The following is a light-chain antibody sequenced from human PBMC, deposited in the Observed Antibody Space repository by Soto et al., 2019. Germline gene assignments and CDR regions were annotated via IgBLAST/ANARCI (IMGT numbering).Light chain of an antibody. J-gene: IGKJ4*01. V-gene: IGKV1-39*01. CDR2: AAS. CDR1: QSISSY. Sequence: DIQLTQSPSSLSASVGDRVTITFLASQSISSYLNWYQQKPGKAPKLPIYAASSLQSGVPSRFSGSGSGTDFTLTISSLQPEDFATYYCQQSYTTPLTFGGGTKVDIK. CDR3: QQSYTTPLT.